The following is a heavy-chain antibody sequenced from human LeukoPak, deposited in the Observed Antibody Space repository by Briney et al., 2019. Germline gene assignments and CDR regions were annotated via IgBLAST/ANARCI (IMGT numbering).Heavy chain of an antibody. CDR3: ASDSSWYPSPIDI. CDR1: GFTCSSYS. J-gene: IGHJ3*02. D-gene: IGHD6-13*01. V-gene: IGHV3-21*01. Sequence: PGGSLRLSCAASGFTCSSYSMNWVRQAPGKGLEWVSSISSSSSYIYYADSVKGRFTISRDNAKNSLYLQMNSLRAEDTAVYYCASDSSWYPSPIDIWGQGTMVTVSS. CDR2: ISSSSSYI.